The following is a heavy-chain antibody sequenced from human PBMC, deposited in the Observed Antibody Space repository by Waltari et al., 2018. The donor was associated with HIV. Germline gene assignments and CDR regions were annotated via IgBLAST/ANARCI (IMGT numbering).Heavy chain of an antibody. CDR3: ARGGFYGSGSKVN. CDR1: GFTFSSYW. V-gene: IGHV3-7*04. J-gene: IGHJ4*02. D-gene: IGHD3-10*01. Sequence: EVQLVESGGGLVQPGGSLRLSCAASGFTFSSYWMSWVRQAPGKGLEGVAKIKKDGSEKDYGDSVNGRFTISRDNAENSLYLQMNSLRAEDTAVYYCARGGFYGSGSKVNWGQGTLVTVSS. CDR2: IKKDGSEK.